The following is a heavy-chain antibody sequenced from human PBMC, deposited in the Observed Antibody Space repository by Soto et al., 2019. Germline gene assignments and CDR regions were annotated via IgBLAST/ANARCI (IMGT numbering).Heavy chain of an antibody. CDR2: IYWDNDK. CDR3: ARSLWFGELH. J-gene: IGHJ4*02. Sequence: QITLKESGPTLVKPTQTLTLTCSFSGFSLSTTGVGVGWIRQSPGKALEWLAIIYWDNDKRYSPSLKSRVTITKDTHKNQVVLTVTNMDPVDTGTYYCARSLWFGELHWGQGALVTVSS. CDR1: GFSLSTTGVG. D-gene: IGHD3-10*01. V-gene: IGHV2-5*02.